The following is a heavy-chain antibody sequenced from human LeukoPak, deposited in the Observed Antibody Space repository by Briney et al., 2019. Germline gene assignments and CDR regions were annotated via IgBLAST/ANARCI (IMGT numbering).Heavy chain of an antibody. D-gene: IGHD3-22*01. CDR2: ICTSGGT. J-gene: IGHJ4*02. CDR3: ARDTPGYYDSSGYYYYFDS. V-gene: IGHV4-4*07. Sequence: PSETLSLTCTVSGGSISSYYWSCIRQPAGEGREWIGRICTSGGTNYNPSLKSRVTISVDTSKTQFSLRLSSVTAADTAVYYCARDTPGYYDSSGYYYYFDSWGQGTLVTVSS. CDR1: GGSISSYY.